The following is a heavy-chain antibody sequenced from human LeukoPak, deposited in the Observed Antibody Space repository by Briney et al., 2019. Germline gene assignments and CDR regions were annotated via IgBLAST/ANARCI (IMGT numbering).Heavy chain of an antibody. CDR2: IYHSGST. D-gene: IGHD4-17*01. Sequence: SETLSLTCAVYGGSFSGYYWSWIRQPPGKGLEWIGEIYHSGSTNYNPSLKSRVTISVDKSKNQFSLKLSSVTAADTAVYYCAREARNDYGDYRVSSVWGQGTLVTVSS. V-gene: IGHV4-34*01. CDR1: GGSFSGYY. J-gene: IGHJ4*02. CDR3: AREARNDYGDYRVSSV.